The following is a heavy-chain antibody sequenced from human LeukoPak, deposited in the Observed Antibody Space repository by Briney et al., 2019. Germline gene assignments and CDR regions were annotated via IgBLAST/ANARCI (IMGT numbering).Heavy chain of an antibody. CDR3: ARDYYGSGSYDY. Sequence: GGSLRLSCAASGFTFSSYAMHWVRQAPGKGLEWVAVISYDGSNKYYADSVKGRFTISRDNSKNTLYLQMSSLRAEDTAVYYCARDYYGSGSYDYWGQGTLVTVSS. D-gene: IGHD3-10*01. V-gene: IGHV3-30-3*01. J-gene: IGHJ4*02. CDR1: GFTFSSYA. CDR2: ISYDGSNK.